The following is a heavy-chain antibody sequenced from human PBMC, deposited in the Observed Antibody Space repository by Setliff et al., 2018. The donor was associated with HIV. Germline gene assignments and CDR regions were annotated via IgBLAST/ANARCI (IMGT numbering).Heavy chain of an antibody. Sequence: PSETLSLTCTVSGGSISSYDWSWIRQPPGKGLEWIGYVYYSGSTNYNPSLKSRFTISVDTSNNQFSLKLSSVTAADTAVYYCARFHSSGWSLDSWGQGTLVTVSS. CDR1: GGSISSYD. J-gene: IGHJ4*02. V-gene: IGHV4-59*01. D-gene: IGHD6-19*01. CDR2: VYYSGST. CDR3: ARFHSSGWSLDS.